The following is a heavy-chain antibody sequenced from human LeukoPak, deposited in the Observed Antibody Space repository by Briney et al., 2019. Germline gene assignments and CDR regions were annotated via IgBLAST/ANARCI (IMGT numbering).Heavy chain of an antibody. CDR1: GGSISSYY. Sequence: SETLSLTCTASGGSISSYYWSWIRQPPGKGLEWIGYIYYSGSINYNPSLKSRVTISVDTSKNQFSLKLSSVTAADTAVHYCASQGHYCSGGSCYLNWFDPWGQGTLVTVSS. CDR3: ASQGHYCSGGSCYLNWFDP. D-gene: IGHD2-15*01. J-gene: IGHJ5*02. V-gene: IGHV4-59*01. CDR2: IYYSGSI.